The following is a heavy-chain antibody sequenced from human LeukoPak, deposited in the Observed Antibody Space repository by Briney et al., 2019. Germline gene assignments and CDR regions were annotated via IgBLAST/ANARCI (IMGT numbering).Heavy chain of an antibody. J-gene: IGHJ4*02. Sequence: ASVKVSCKASGYTFTSYSMHWVRQAPGQGLEWVGIINPSGGSTSYAQKFQGRVTMTRDTSTSTVYMELSSLRSEDTAVYYCARDQRYSSSLYYFDYWGQGTLVTVSS. CDR1: GYTFTSYS. D-gene: IGHD6-13*01. CDR3: ARDQRYSSSLYYFDY. CDR2: INPSGGST. V-gene: IGHV1-46*01.